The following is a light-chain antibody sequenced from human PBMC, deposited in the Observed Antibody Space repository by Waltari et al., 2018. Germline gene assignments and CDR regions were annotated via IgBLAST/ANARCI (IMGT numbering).Light chain of an antibody. CDR3: QQRSNWPPT. Sequence: EIVLTQSTATLSLSPGERATLSCRASQRVSSYLAWYQQKPGQAPRLLIYVASNRATGIPARFSGIGSGTDFTLTISSLEPEDFAVYYCQQRSNWPPTFGGGTKVEIK. CDR2: VAS. CDR1: QRVSSY. J-gene: IGKJ4*01. V-gene: IGKV3-11*01.